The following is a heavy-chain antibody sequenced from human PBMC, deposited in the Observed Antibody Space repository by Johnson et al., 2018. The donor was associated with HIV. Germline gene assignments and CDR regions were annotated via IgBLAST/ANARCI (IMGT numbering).Heavy chain of an antibody. V-gene: IGHV3-7*05. CDR2: IKQDGSEK. Sequence: VQLVESGGGLVQPGGSLRLSCAASGFTFSSYWMSWVRQAPGKGLEWVANIKQDGSEKYYVDSVKGRFTISRDNAKNSLYLQMNSLRAEDTAVYYCARTARRYFVDAFDIWGQGTMVTVSS. CDR1: GFTFSSYW. J-gene: IGHJ3*02. D-gene: IGHD3-9*01. CDR3: ARTARRYFVDAFDI.